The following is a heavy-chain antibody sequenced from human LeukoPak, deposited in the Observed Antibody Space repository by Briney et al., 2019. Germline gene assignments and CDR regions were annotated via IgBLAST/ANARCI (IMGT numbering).Heavy chain of an antibody. J-gene: IGHJ4*02. D-gene: IGHD3-10*01. Sequence: SETLSLTCAVYGGSFSGYYWSWIRQPPGKGLEWIGEINHSGSTNYNPSLKSRVTISVDTSKNQFSLKLSSVTAADTAVYYCARRPRYYYGSGSYYEVYFDYGGQGTLVTVSS. CDR1: GGSFSGYY. CDR3: ARRPRYYYGSGSYYEVYFDY. CDR2: INHSGST. V-gene: IGHV4-34*01.